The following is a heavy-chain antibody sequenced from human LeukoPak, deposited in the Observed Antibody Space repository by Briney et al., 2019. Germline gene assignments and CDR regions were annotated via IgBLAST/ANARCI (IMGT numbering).Heavy chain of an antibody. J-gene: IGHJ4*02. CDR3: ATPYASIAAAPFDY. D-gene: IGHD6-13*01. CDR1: GYTFTSYH. CDR2: INPNSGGT. V-gene: IGHV1-2*02. Sequence: ASVKVSCEASGYTFTSYHMHWVRQAPGQGLEWMGWINPNSGGTNYAQKFQGRVTMTRDTSISTAYMELSRLRSDDTAVYYCATPYASIAAAPFDYWGQGTLVTVSS.